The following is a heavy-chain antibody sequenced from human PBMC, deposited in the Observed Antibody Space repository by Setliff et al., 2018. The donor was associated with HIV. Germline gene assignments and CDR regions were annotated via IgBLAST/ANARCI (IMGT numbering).Heavy chain of an antibody. CDR3: ARDSIAVAGIGHYFDY. CDR1: GGSFSGYY. CDR2: FYTSGST. V-gene: IGHV4-4*08. Sequence: SETLSLTCAVYGGSFSGYYWSWIRQPPGKGLEWIGYFYTSGSTNYNPSLKSRVTISLDTSKNQFSLNLSSVTAADTAMYYCARDSIAVAGIGHYFDYWGRGTLVTVSS. D-gene: IGHD6-19*01. J-gene: IGHJ4*02.